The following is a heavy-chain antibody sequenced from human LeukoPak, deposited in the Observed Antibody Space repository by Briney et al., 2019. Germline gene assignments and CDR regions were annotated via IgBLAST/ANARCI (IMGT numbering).Heavy chain of an antibody. CDR1: GYTFSSYD. CDR3: ARERYYDSSGYYFDY. D-gene: IGHD3-22*01. J-gene: IGHJ4*02. CDR2: MNPNSGDR. V-gene: IGHV1-8*03. Sequence: ASVKVSCKASGYTFSSYDINWVRQATGQGLEWMGWMNPNSGDRGYAQKFQGRVTITRNTSISTAYMELSSLRSEDTAVYYCARERYYDSSGYYFDYWGQGTLVTVSS.